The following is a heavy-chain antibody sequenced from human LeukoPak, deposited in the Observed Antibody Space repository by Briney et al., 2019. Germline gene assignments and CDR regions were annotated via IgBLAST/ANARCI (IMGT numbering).Heavy chain of an antibody. D-gene: IGHD3-9*01. CDR2: INPNTGGT. V-gene: IGHV1-2*02. Sequence: ASVKVSFKASGYTFSGYYIHWVRQAPGQGLEWMGWINPNTGGTNFAQNFQGRVTMTTVTSISTAYMELSRLRSDDTAVYYCARVVDILTGHDTALDYWGQGTLVTVSS. CDR3: ARVVDILTGHDTALDY. J-gene: IGHJ4*02. CDR1: GYTFSGYY.